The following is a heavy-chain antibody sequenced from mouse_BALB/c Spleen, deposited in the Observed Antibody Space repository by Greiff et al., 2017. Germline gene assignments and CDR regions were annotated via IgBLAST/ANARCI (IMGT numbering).Heavy chain of an antibody. V-gene: IGHV1S126*01. CDR2: IDPSDSET. Sequence: VQLQQSGPQLVRPGASVKISCKASGYSFTSYWMHWVKQRPGQGLEWIGMIDPSDSETRLNQKFKDKATLTVDKSSSTAYMQLSSPTSEDSAVYYCARDWDEAYCGQGTLVTVSA. CDR1: GYSFTSYW. CDR3: ARDWDEAY. D-gene: IGHD4-1*01. J-gene: IGHJ3*01.